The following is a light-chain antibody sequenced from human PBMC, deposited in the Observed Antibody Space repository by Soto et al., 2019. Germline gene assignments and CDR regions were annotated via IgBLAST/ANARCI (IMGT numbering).Light chain of an antibody. J-gene: IGKJ5*01. CDR2: GTS. Sequence: DNVLSQSPVTLSLSPVVRATLSCRASQSVSSSSLAWYQQRPGQAPRLLIYGTSSRATGIPDRFSGSGSGTDFTLTISRLEPEDFAVYFCQRYGSSPLINFGKGTRREIK. CDR1: QSVSSSS. CDR3: QRYGSSPLIN. V-gene: IGKV3-20*01.